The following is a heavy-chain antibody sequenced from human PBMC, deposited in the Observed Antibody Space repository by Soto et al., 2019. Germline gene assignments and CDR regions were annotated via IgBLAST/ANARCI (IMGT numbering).Heavy chain of an antibody. J-gene: IGHJ5*02. Sequence: SQTLSLTCAISGDSVSSNSAAWNWIRQSPSRGLEWLGRTYYRSKWYNDYAVSVKSRITINPDTSKNQFSLQLNSETPEDTAVYYCARYTFAYDFPLEDWFDPWGQGTLVTVSS. V-gene: IGHV6-1*01. CDR2: TYYRSKWYN. CDR1: GDSVSSNSAA. D-gene: IGHD3-3*01. CDR3: ARYTFAYDFPLEDWFDP.